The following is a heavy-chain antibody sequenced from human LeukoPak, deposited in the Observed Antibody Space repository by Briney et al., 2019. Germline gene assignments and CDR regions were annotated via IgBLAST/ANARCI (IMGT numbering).Heavy chain of an antibody. Sequence: ATVKVSCKASGYTFISYYIRWMRQAPGQGPEWMGVINPSDGRTRYAQKLQGRVTMTRDTSTSTLYMELSSLRSEDTAVYYCARGLDSSGWSYFEYWGQGTLVTVSS. CDR2: INPSDGRT. V-gene: IGHV1-46*04. D-gene: IGHD6-19*01. CDR3: ARGLDSSGWSYFEY. CDR1: GYTFISYY. J-gene: IGHJ4*02.